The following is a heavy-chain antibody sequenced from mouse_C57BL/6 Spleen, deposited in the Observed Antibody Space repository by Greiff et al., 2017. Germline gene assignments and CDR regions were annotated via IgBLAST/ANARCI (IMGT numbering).Heavy chain of an antibody. CDR3: GRDYGSSYGWFAY. D-gene: IGHD1-1*01. CDR1: GYTFTDYN. Sequence: VQLQQSGPELVKPGASVKIPCKASGYTFTDYNMDWVKQSHGKSLEWIGDINPNNGGTIYNQKFKGKATLTVDKSSSTAYMELRSLTSEDIAVYYCGRDYGSSYGWFAYWGQGTLVTVSA. V-gene: IGHV1-18*01. J-gene: IGHJ3*01. CDR2: INPNNGGT.